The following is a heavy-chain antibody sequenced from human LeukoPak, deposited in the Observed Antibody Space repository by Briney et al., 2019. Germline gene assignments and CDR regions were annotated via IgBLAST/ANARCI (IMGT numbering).Heavy chain of an antibody. Sequence: PGGSLRLSCAASGFTVSSNYMSWVRQAPGKGLEWVSVIYSGSSTYYADSVKGRFTISRDNSKNTLYLQMNSLRAEDTAVYYCARSFYYDSSGYYYFDYWGQGTLVTVSS. CDR1: GFTVSSNY. CDR2: IYSGSST. CDR3: ARSFYYDSSGYYYFDY. J-gene: IGHJ4*02. V-gene: IGHV3-66*01. D-gene: IGHD3-22*01.